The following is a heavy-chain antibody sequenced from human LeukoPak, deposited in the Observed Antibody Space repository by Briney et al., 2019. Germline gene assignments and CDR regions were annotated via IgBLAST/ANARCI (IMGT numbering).Heavy chain of an antibody. D-gene: IGHD4-11*01. CDR2: IYPGDSDT. V-gene: IGHV5-51*01. CDR3: ATLIEAPRNGFDF. Sequence: GESLKISCKASGYSFTNFWIGWVRQMPGKGLEWMGIIYPGDSDTRYSPSFQGQVTISADKSITTAYLQWSSLKASDTAMYYCATLIEAPRNGFDFWGQGTLVTVSS. CDR1: GYSFTNFW. J-gene: IGHJ4*02.